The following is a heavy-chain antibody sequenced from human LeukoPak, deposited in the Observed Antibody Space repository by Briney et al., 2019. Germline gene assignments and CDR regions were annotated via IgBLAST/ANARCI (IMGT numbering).Heavy chain of an antibody. V-gene: IGHV3-30*18. J-gene: IGHJ3*02. Sequence: GRSLRLSCAASGFTFSSYGMHWVRKAPAKGLEWVAVISYDGSNKYYADSVKGRFTISRDNSKNTLYLQMNSLRAEDTAVYYCAKDNHSGYTSYAFDIWGQGTMVTVSS. D-gene: IGHD3-9*01. CDR1: GFTFSSYG. CDR2: ISYDGSNK. CDR3: AKDNHSGYTSYAFDI.